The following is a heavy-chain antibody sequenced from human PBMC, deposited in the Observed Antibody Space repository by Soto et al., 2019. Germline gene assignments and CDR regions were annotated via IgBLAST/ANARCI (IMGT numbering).Heavy chain of an antibody. V-gene: IGHV4-31*03. J-gene: IGHJ4*02. CDR2: IYYSGST. CDR1: GGSISSGGYY. Sequence: PSETLSLTCTVSGGSISSGGYYWSWIRQHPGKGLEWIGNIYYSGSTYYNPSLKSRVTISVDRSKNQFSLKLSSVTAADTAVYYCARASTTVTTLDYWGQGTLVTVSS. D-gene: IGHD4-17*01. CDR3: ARASTTVTTLDY.